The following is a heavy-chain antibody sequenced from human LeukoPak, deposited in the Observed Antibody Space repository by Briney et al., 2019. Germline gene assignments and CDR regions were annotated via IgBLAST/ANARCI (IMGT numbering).Heavy chain of an antibody. Sequence: GGSLRLSCAASGFTVNNEYMYWVRQAPGRGPECVSLIYADGRTFYADPVKGRFTISRDNSRNTVYLQINSLRAEDTAVYYCGKTTVGYSSGQKPAWPVDYWGQGTLVTVSS. V-gene: IGHV3-53*01. CDR1: GFTVNNEY. CDR3: GKTTVGYSSGQKPAWPVDY. J-gene: IGHJ4*02. D-gene: IGHD5-18*01. CDR2: IYADGRT.